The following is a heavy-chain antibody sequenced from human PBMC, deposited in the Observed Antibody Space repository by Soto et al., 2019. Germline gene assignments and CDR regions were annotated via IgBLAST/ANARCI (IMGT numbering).Heavy chain of an antibody. Sequence: EVQVLESGGGLVQPGGSLRLSCAACGFTCNSYAMTWVRQAPGKGLEWVSAMSVSGSTHYAASVKGRFTISRDNSKNTLYLQMNSLRAEDTAIYYCAKKVGPPGYSYGFYGMDVRGQGTTVTVSS. D-gene: IGHD5-18*01. CDR3: AKKVGPPGYSYGFYGMDV. V-gene: IGHV3-23*01. J-gene: IGHJ6*02. CDR1: GFTCNSYA. CDR2: MSVSGST.